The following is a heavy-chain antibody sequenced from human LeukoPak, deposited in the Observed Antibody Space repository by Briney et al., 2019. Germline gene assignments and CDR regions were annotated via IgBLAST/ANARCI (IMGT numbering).Heavy chain of an antibody. J-gene: IGHJ3*02. V-gene: IGHV1-69*05. CDR2: IIPIFGTA. Sequence: GASVKVSCKASGGTFSSYAISWVRQAPGQGLEWMGGIIPIFGTANYAQKFQGRVTITTDKSTSTAYMELSSLRSEDTAVYYCARDLAAEPEGAFDIWGQGTMVTVSS. D-gene: IGHD6-25*01. CDR3: ARDLAAEPEGAFDI. CDR1: GGTFSSYA.